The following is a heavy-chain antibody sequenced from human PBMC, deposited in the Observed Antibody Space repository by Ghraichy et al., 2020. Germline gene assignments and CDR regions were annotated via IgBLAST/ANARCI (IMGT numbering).Heavy chain of an antibody. V-gene: IGHV3-23*01. D-gene: IGHD4-17*01. CDR1: GFTFSSYG. CDR3: ARAYGTVTTSLLGY. Sequence: GGSLRLSCDASGFTFSSYGMSWVRQTPGKGLEWVSAISGSGGTTYYADSVKGRFTISRDNSKNTLYLQMNSLRAEDTAIYYCARAYGTVTTSLLGYWGQGPLVTLSS. J-gene: IGHJ4*02. CDR2: ISGSGGTT.